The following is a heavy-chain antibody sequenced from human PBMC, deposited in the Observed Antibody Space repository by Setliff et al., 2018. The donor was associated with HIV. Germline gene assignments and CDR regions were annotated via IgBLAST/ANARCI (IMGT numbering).Heavy chain of an antibody. CDR3: AKAHWDPLSPDY. Sequence: PGGSLRLSCAASGFSFSNYAMTWVRQAPGKGLEWVSTINSAERTFYAKSVKGRFTISRDNSKSTLYLQVSSLRAEDTAVYFCAKAHWDPLSPDYWGQGTRVTGSA. CDR1: GFSFSNYA. D-gene: IGHD1-26*01. J-gene: IGHJ4*02. V-gene: IGHV3-23*01. CDR2: INSAERT.